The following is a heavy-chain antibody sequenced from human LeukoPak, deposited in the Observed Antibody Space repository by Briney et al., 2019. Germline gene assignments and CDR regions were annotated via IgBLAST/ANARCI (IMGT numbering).Heavy chain of an antibody. CDR3: AREIPCTMTGFCRCFDY. V-gene: IGHV3-48*02. CDR2: ISPSCSCR. Sequence: GGSLRLSCVASGFAFSRSGVTWVRQAPGKGLDLHSCISPSCSCRHYEDSMKGRLIRFSDNAKKSLYLQMQHLTDEYPEVSYFAREIPCTMTGFCRCFDYWAQGTPVPVSS. CDR1: GFAFSRSG. D-gene: IGHD3-9*01. J-gene: IGHJ4*02.